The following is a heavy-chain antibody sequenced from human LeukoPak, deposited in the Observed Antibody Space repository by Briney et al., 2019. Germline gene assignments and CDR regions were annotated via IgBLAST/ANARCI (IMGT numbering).Heavy chain of an antibody. Sequence: GGSLRLSCVASGFTFSDYSMDWVRQAPGAGLEWISYISKNSGSIDYADSVRGRFTVSRDNAKNSLHLQMNSLRVEDTAIYYCARGRNAGGLAYWGQGVLVTISS. CDR3: ARGRNAGGLAY. V-gene: IGHV3-48*04. CDR1: GFTFSDYS. D-gene: IGHD5-24*01. J-gene: IGHJ4*02. CDR2: ISKNSGSI.